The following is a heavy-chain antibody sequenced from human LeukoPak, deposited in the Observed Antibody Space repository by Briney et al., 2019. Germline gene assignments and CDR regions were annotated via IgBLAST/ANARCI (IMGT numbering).Heavy chain of an antibody. D-gene: IGHD3-10*01. J-gene: IGHJ6*03. CDR3: ATMVRGAITWARYYMDV. Sequence: ASVKVSCKASGYTFTGYYMHWVRQAPGQGLEWMGRINPNSGGTNYAQKFQGRVTMTRDTSISTAYMELSRLRSDDTAVYYCATMVRGAITWARYYMDVWGKGTTVTVSS. CDR2: INPNSGGT. CDR1: GYTFTGYY. V-gene: IGHV1-2*06.